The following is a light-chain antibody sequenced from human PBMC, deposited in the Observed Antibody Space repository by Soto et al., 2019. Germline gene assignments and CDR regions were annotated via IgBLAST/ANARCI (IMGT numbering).Light chain of an antibody. V-gene: IGLV1-47*02. CDR3: AAWADSLSGVV. J-gene: IGLJ2*01. CDR2: SND. Sequence: QSAVTQPASVSGTPGQRVTIFCSGRRSNIGSNLVYWYQQLPGTAPKLLIFSNDQRPSGVPDRFSGSRSGTSASLAITGLRSEDEADYYCAAWADSLSGVVFGGGTKVTVL. CDR1: RSNIGSNL.